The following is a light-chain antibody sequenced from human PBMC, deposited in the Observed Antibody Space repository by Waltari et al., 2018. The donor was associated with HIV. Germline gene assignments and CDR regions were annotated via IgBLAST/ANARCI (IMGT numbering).Light chain of an antibody. CDR2: EVS. Sequence: QSALTQPASVSGSPGQSITISCTGTSSDVGGYNLVSWYQQHPGKAPKLIIYEVSKRPSGVSNRCSGSKSGNTASLTISGLQAEDEADYYCCAYAGSTTYVIFGGGTKLTVL. V-gene: IGLV2-23*02. CDR3: CAYAGSTTYVI. CDR1: SSDVGGYNL. J-gene: IGLJ2*01.